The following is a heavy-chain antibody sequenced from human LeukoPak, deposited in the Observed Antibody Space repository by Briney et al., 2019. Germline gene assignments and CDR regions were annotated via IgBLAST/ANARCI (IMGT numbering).Heavy chain of an antibody. CDR1: GYSFTSYW. Sequence: EESLTSSCKGSGYSFTSYWIGWVRQMPGKALEWMGIIYPGDSDTRYSPSFHGQVTISADKSISTAYLQWTSLKASDTAMYYCARAPDYGGQRPFDYWGQGTLVTVSS. CDR3: ARAPDYGGQRPFDY. D-gene: IGHD4-23*01. J-gene: IGHJ4*02. V-gene: IGHV5-51*01. CDR2: IYPGDSDT.